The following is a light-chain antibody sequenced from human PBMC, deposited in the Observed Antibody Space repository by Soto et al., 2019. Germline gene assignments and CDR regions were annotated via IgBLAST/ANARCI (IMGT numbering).Light chain of an antibody. V-gene: IGKV3-15*01. CDR1: QNIGGN. CDR3: QQYAQRWT. Sequence: EIEMTQSPAALIVSPRQSVTLSFRSSQNIGGNLAWYQQRPGQSPRLLIYAASDRATGVPARFSGSGSGTEFTLTINSLQSEDFAVYYCQQYAQRWTFGQGTKVDIK. J-gene: IGKJ1*01. CDR2: AAS.